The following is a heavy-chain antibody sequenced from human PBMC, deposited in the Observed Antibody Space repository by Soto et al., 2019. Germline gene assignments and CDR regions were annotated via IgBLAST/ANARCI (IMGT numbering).Heavy chain of an antibody. J-gene: IGHJ5*02. D-gene: IGHD6-6*01. CDR1: GFSLSTSGVG. CDR2: IYWDDDK. Sequence: QITLKESGPTLVKPTQTLTLTCTFSGFSLSTSGVGVGWIRQPPGKALEWLALIYWDDDKRYSPSLKSRLTNTKDTSKNQVVLTMTNMDPVDTATYYCAHRRKYSSSNWFDPWGQGTLVTVSS. CDR3: AHRRKYSSSNWFDP. V-gene: IGHV2-5*02.